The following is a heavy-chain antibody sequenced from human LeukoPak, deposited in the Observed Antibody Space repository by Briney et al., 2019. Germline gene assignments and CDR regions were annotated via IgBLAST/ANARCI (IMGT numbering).Heavy chain of an antibody. CDR2: ISGSGNTI. CDR3: ARDPGITMVRGIIPYYYYYMDV. CDR1: GFSFNNYW. D-gene: IGHD3-10*01. V-gene: IGHV3-11*04. Sequence: GGSLRLSCVVSGFSFNNYWMSWVRQAPGKGLEWVSYISGSGNTIYYEDSVRGRFTISRDNAKNSLYLQMNSLRAEDTAVYFCARDPGITMVRGIIPYYYYYMDVWGTGTTVTVSS. J-gene: IGHJ6*03.